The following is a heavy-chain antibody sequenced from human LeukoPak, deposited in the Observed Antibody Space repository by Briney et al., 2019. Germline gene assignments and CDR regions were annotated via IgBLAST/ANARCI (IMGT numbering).Heavy chain of an antibody. V-gene: IGHV3-64D*09. CDR3: VKITSSSGGDY. J-gene: IGHJ4*02. CDR1: GFTFSSYA. CDR2: ISSNGGST. Sequence: PGGSLRLSCSASGFTFSSYAMYWVRQAPGEGLEYVSGISSNGGSTYYADSVEGRFTISRDNSKNTLYLQMSSLRAEDTAVYYCVKITSSSGGDYWGQGTLVTVSS. D-gene: IGHD6-19*01.